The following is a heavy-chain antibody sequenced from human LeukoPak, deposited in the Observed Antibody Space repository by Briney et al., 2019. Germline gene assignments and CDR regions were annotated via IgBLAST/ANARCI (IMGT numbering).Heavy chain of an antibody. CDR2: IYYSGST. V-gene: IGHV4-31*03. CDR3: ARVDGYPTFFDY. J-gene: IGHJ4*02. CDR1: GGSISSGGYY. Sequence: SETLSLTCTVSGGSISSGGYYWSWIRQHPGEGLEWIGYIYYSGSTYYNPSLKSRVTISVDTSKNQFSLKLSSVTAADTAVYYCARVDGYPTFFDYWGQGTLVTVSS. D-gene: IGHD5-24*01.